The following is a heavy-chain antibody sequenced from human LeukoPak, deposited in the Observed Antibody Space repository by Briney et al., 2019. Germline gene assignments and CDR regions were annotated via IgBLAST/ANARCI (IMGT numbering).Heavy chain of an antibody. V-gene: IGHV3-21*04. D-gene: IGHD6-13*01. Sequence: GGSLRLSCAASGFTFSSYSMNWVRQAPGKGLEWVSSISSSSSYIYYADSVKGRFTISRDNAKNSLYLQMNSLRAEDTAVYYCAREAVGYSSSWYLDYWGQGTLVTVSS. CDR1: GFTFSSYS. CDR3: AREAVGYSSSWYLDY. J-gene: IGHJ4*02. CDR2: ISSSSSYI.